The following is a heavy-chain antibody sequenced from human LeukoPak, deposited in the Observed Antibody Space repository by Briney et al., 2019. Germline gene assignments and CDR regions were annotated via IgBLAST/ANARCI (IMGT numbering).Heavy chain of an antibody. Sequence: PGGSLRLSCAASGLTPTSYWMSWVREAPEEGLEWGANIYGEGGEMYYVESLRGRVTVPRDNAKHSLYLQINNLGAEDSAAYYCARRCQTYESSGYWVHSLDYWGQGTPVSVSS. V-gene: IGHV3-7*01. CDR3: ARRCQTYESSGYWVHSLDY. CDR2: IYGEGGEM. J-gene: IGHJ4*02. CDR1: GLTPTSYW. D-gene: IGHD3-22*01.